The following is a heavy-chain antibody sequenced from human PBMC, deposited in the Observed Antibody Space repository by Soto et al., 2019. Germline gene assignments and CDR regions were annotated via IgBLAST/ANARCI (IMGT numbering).Heavy chain of an antibody. CDR2: IKSKTDGGTT. CDR3: TTVSDIVVVPAAHYYYYYGMDV. CDR1: GFTFSNAW. V-gene: IGHV3-15*07. D-gene: IGHD2-2*01. J-gene: IGHJ6*02. Sequence: GGSLRLSCAASGFTFSNAWMNWVRQAPGKGLEWVGRIKSKTDGGTTDYAAPVKGRFTISRDDSKNTLYLQMNSLKTEDTAVYYCTTVSDIVVVPAAHYYYYYGMDVWGQGTTVTVSS.